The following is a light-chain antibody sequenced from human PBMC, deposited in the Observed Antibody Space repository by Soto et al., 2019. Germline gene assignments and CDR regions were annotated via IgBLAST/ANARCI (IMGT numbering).Light chain of an antibody. Sequence: EIVVTQSPATLSVSPGERATLSCRASQSVGNNLAWYQQKPGQAPRLLIFATSTRATGVPARFSSSGSGTEFTLNISSLQSEDFAVYYCQQYGDWPLTFGGGAKVEIE. CDR2: ATS. J-gene: IGKJ4*01. CDR1: QSVGNN. CDR3: QQYGDWPLT. V-gene: IGKV3-15*01.